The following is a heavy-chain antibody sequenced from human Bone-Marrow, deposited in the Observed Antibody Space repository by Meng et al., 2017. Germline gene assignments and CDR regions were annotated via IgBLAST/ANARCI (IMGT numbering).Heavy chain of an antibody. Sequence: QPNQWGQGLFKPSETLSLPCAVYGGSFSGYYWSWIRQPPGKGLEWIGEINHSGSTNYNPPLKSRVTISVDTSKNQFSLKLSSVTAADTAVYYCARVGVVVITPNWFDPWGQGTLVTVSS. J-gene: IGHJ5*02. CDR2: INHSGST. D-gene: IGHD3-22*01. CDR1: GGSFSGYY. V-gene: IGHV4-34*01. CDR3: ARVGVVVITPNWFDP.